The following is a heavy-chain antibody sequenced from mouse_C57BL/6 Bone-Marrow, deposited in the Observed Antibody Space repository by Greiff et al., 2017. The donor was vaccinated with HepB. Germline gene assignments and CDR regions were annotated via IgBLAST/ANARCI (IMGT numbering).Heavy chain of an antibody. CDR1: GFTLSSYG. J-gene: IGHJ4*01. V-gene: IGHV5-6*02. CDR2: ISSGGSYT. CDR3: ARGDYDYYYAMDY. D-gene: IGHD2-4*01. Sequence: DVKLVESGGDLVKPGGSLKLSCAASGFTLSSYGMSWVRQTPDKRLEWVATISSGGSYTYYPDSVKGRFTISRDNAKNTLYLQMSSLKSEDTAMYYCARGDYDYYYAMDYWGQGTSVTVSS.